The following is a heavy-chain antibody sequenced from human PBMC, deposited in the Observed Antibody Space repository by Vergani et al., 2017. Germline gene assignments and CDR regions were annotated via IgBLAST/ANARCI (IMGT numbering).Heavy chain of an antibody. CDR2: ITYNGGRT. CDR1: GFTFNIYA. D-gene: IGHD5-12*01. Sequence: EVQLVESGGVVVQPGGSLRLSCAASGFTFNIYAMSWVRQARGKGLEWVSTITYNGGRTYYADSVTGRFTISRDNSKNTLFLQLKTLRAEDTGVYYCAKDYNIMGALHYWGQGTLVAVSS. J-gene: IGHJ4*02. V-gene: IGHV3-23*04. CDR3: AKDYNIMGALHY.